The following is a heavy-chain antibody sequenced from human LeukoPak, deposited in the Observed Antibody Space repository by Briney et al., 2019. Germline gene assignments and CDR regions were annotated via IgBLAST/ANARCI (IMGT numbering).Heavy chain of an antibody. CDR3: APFRSKQVDY. D-gene: IGHD3-10*01. CDR2: IIPIFGTA. J-gene: IGHJ4*02. Sequence: SVKVSCKASGGTFSTYAISWVRQAPGQGLEWMGGIIPIFGTANYAQKFQGRVTITADESTSTAYMELSSLRSEDTAVYYCAPFRSKQVDYWGQGTLVTVSS. CDR1: GGTFSTYA. V-gene: IGHV1-69*13.